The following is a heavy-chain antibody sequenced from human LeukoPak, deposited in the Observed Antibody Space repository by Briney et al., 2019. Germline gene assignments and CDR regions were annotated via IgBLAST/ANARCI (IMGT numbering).Heavy chain of an antibody. Sequence: ASVKVSCQASLYTLSNYHMHWVRQAPGQGLEWMGIINPSGGSTSYAQKFQGRVTMTRDTSTSTVYMELSNLRSEDTAVYYCARRRLQVDMIVHYGDAFDIWGQGTMVTVSS. CDR1: LYTLSNYH. CDR3: ARRRLQVDMIVHYGDAFDI. J-gene: IGHJ3*02. D-gene: IGHD3-22*01. V-gene: IGHV1-46*01. CDR2: INPSGGST.